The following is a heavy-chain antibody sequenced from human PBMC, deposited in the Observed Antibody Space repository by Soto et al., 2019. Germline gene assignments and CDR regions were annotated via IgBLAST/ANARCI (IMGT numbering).Heavy chain of an antibody. CDR3: ARGGRTWDYYDSSGYYYFY. Sequence: SVKVSCKASGGTFSSYAISWVRQAPGQGLEWMGGIIPIFGTANYAQKFQGRVTITADESTSTAYMELSSLRSEDTAVYYCARGGRTWDYYDSSGYYYFYWGQGTLVTVSS. CDR1: GGTFSSYA. CDR2: IIPIFGTA. J-gene: IGHJ4*02. D-gene: IGHD3-22*01. V-gene: IGHV1-69*13.